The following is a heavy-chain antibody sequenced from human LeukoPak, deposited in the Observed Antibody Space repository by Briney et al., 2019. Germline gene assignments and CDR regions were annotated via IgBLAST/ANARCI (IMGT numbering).Heavy chain of an antibody. CDR2: IYYSGST. J-gene: IGHJ6*02. D-gene: IGHD3-3*01. V-gene: IGHV4-59*08. CDR3: ARLGGEEWLFEYCYYGMDV. Sequence: SETLSLTCTVSGGSISSYYWSWIRQPPGKGLEWIGYIYYSGSTNYNPSLKSRVTISVDTSKNQFSLKLSSVTAADTAVYYCARLGGEEWLFEYCYYGMDVWGQGTTVTVSS. CDR1: GGSISSYY.